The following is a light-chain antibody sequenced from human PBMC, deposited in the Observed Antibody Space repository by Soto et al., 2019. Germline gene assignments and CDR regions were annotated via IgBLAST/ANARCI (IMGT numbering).Light chain of an antibody. J-gene: IGKJ1*01. Sequence: IQLTQSPSSLSASVGDRGTITFRASQGISSNLAWYQQKPGRAPKLLIFGASTLQSGVPSRFSGSGSGTDFTLTISSLQPEDFATYFCQQLNSYPPWTFGQGTKVEIK. CDR3: QQLNSYPPWT. CDR2: GAS. CDR1: QGISSN. V-gene: IGKV1-9*01.